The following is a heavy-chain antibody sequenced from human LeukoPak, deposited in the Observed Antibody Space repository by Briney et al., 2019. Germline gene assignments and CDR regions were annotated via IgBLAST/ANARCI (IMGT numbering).Heavy chain of an antibody. CDR2: INPNSGGT. CDR3: ARGGGSGSYITIEYFQH. D-gene: IGHD3-10*01. Sequence: ASVKVSCKASGYTFTGYYMHWVRQAPGQGLEWMGWINPNSGGTNYAQKFQGRVTMTRDTSISTAYMELSSLRSEDTAVYYCARGGGSGSYITIEYFQHWGQGTLVTVSS. CDR1: GYTFTGYY. J-gene: IGHJ1*01. V-gene: IGHV1-2*02.